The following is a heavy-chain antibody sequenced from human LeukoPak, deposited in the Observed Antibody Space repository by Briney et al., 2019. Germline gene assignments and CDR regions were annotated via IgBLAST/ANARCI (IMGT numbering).Heavy chain of an antibody. CDR1: GFTFRSYE. CDR2: ISSSGTTV. Sequence: GASLRLSCAASGFTFRSYEMNWVRQAPGKGLDWVSYISSSGTTVYYADSVKGRFTVSRDNAKNSLYLQMNSLRAEDTAVYYCARSIKGDSDHWGQGTLVTVSS. J-gene: IGHJ4*02. V-gene: IGHV3-48*03. D-gene: IGHD3-16*01. CDR3: ARSIKGDSDH.